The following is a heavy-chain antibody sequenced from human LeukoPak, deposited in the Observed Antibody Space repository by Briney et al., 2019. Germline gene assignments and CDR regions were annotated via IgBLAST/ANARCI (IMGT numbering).Heavy chain of an antibody. D-gene: IGHD6-13*01. Sequence: GGSLRLSCAASGFTFSSYSMNWVRQAPGKGLEWVSSISSSSSYIYYADSVKGRFTISRDNAKKSLYLQMNSLRAEDTAVYYCARTTFRIAAAGTDYWGQGTLVTVSS. CDR3: ARTTFRIAAAGTDY. CDR2: ISSSSSYI. J-gene: IGHJ4*02. V-gene: IGHV3-21*01. CDR1: GFTFSSYS.